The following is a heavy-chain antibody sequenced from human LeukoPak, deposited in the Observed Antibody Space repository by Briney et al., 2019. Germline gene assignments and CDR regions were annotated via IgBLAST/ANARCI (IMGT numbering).Heavy chain of an antibody. J-gene: IGHJ3*02. D-gene: IGHD3-3*01. CDR3: AKGLTSTISGVLHPLDAFDI. Sequence: PGGSLRLSCAASGFTVSSNYMTCVRQAPAQGLECVSALYSGGNTYYPDSVKGRFTISRDNSKNTLYLQMNSLRAGDTAVYYCAKGLTSTISGVLHPLDAFDIWGQGTTVTVSS. V-gene: IGHV3-66*01. CDR1: GFTVSSNY. CDR2: LYSGGNT.